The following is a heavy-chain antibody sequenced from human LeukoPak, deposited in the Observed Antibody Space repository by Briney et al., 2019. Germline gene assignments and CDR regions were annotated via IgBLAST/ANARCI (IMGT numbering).Heavy chain of an antibody. V-gene: IGHV3-48*03. J-gene: IGHJ4*02. CDR2: ISGSGSPM. CDR3: ARDRGISAGSDFDY. CDR1: GFIFNNYE. D-gene: IGHD6-13*01. Sequence: AGGSLRLSCAASGFIFNNYEMNWVRQAPGKGLEWVSSISGSGSPMYYADSVKGRFIISRDNAKDSVSLQMNSLRAEDTAVCFCARDRGISAGSDFDYWGQGTLVTVSS.